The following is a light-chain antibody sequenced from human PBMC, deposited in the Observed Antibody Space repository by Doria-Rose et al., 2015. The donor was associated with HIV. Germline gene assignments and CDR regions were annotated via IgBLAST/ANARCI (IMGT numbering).Light chain of an antibody. CDR3: HQYGTSLT. CDR1: QSFSSTY. Sequence: TQSPGTLSLSPGERATLSCRASQSFSSTYLAWYQLKPGQAPSPLIYDGSTRATGIPDRFSASGSGTDFTLTINRLEPEDFALYYCHQYGTSLTFGQGTKVEI. CDR2: DGS. V-gene: IGKV3-20*01. J-gene: IGKJ1*01.